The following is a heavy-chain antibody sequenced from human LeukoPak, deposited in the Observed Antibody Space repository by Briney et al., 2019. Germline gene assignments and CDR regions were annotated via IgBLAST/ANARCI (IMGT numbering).Heavy chain of an antibody. V-gene: IGHV3-74*01. CDR3: ARVGTDY. CDR1: GFTFSSYS. Sequence: PGGSLRLSCAASGFTFSSYSMNWVRQAPGKGLVWVSRIEGGESSTNYADFVKGRFTISRDNSKNTLYLQMNSLRAEDTAVYYCARVGTDYWGQGTLVTVSS. CDR2: IEGGESST. J-gene: IGHJ4*02. D-gene: IGHD6-13*01.